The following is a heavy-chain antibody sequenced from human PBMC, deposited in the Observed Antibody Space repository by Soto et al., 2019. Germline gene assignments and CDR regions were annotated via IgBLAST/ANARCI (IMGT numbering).Heavy chain of an antibody. CDR1: GGTFSSYA. D-gene: IGHD5-12*01. Sequence: SVKVSCKASGGTFSSYAISWVRQAPGQGLEWMGGIIPIFDTAKYAQKFQGRVTITADESTSTAYMELYSLRSEDTAVYYCARGSLSGYAYFDSWGQGTLVTVSS. CDR3: ARGSLSGYAYFDS. V-gene: IGHV1-69*13. CDR2: IIPIFDTA. J-gene: IGHJ4*02.